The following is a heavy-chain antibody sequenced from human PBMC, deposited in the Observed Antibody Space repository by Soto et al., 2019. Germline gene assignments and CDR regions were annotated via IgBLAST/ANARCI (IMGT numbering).Heavy chain of an antibody. CDR1: GFTFSSYG. Sequence: QVQLVESGGGVVQPGRSLRLSCAASGFTFSSYGMHWVRQAPGKGLEWVAVISYDGSNKYYADSVKGRFTISRDNSKNTLYLQMNSLRAEDTDVYYCAVDGVRGVIIGGFDYWGQGTLVTVSS. D-gene: IGHD3-10*01. CDR2: ISYDGSNK. V-gene: IGHV3-30*03. CDR3: AVDGVRGVIIGGFDY. J-gene: IGHJ4*02.